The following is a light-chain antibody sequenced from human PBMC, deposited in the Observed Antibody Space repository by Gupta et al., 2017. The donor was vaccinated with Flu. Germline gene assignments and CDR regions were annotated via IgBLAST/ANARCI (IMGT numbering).Light chain of an antibody. V-gene: IGLV2-14*01. CDR1: SDVGGYEY. J-gene: IGLJ1*01. CDR2: EVT. Sequence: SDVGGYEYVSWYQQHPGKAPKLIIFEVTNRPSGVSNRFSGSKSGNTASLTISGLQAEDEADYYCASYRDNDTPPYVFGTGTEVTAL. CDR3: ASYRDNDTPPYV.